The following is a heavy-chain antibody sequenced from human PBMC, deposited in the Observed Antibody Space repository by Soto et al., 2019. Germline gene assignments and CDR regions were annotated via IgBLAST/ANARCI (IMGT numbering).Heavy chain of an antibody. CDR2: IYYSGST. CDR3: ARVSGQGIVATTAPTYYFDY. D-gene: IGHD5-12*01. CDR1: GGSVSSGIYY. V-gene: IGHV4-61*01. Sequence: SETLSVTCTVSGGSVSSGIYYWSWIGHPPGKGLEWIGYIYYSGSTNYNPSLKSRVTISVDTSKNQFSLKLSSVTAADTAVYYCARVSGQGIVATTAPTYYFDYWGQGTLVTVSS. J-gene: IGHJ4*02.